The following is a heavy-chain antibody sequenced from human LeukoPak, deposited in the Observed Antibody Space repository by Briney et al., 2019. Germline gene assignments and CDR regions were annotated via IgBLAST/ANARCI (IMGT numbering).Heavy chain of an antibody. V-gene: IGHV4-4*02. CDR1: GGSISSSNW. Sequence: SETLSLTCAVSGGSISSSNWWSWVRQPPGKGLEWIGEIYHSGSTNYNPSLKSRVTISVDKSKNQFSLKLSSVTAADTAVYYCAREAGYCSSTSCYDRRFDPWGQGTLVTVSS. CDR3: AREAGYCSSTSCYDRRFDP. CDR2: IYHSGST. D-gene: IGHD2-2*01. J-gene: IGHJ5*02.